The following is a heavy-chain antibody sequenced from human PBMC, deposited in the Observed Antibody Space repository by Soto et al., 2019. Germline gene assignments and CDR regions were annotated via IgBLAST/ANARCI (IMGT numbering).Heavy chain of an antibody. CDR1: GGSISSSRCH. J-gene: IGHJ5*02. CDR3: ARSIDP. V-gene: IGHV4-31*03. CDR2: IYYSGFT. Sequence: SETLSLTCTVSGGSISSSRCHWGWIRQHPGKGLEWIGYIYYSGFTYYNPSLKSRVTISVDTSKNQFSLKLSSVTAADTAVYYCARSIDPWGQGTLVTVSS.